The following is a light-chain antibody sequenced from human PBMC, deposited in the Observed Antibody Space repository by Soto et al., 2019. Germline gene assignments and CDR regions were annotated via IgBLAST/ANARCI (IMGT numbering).Light chain of an antibody. V-gene: IGKV1-12*01. CDR3: LQANRVPLS. Sequence: DIQMTQSPSSVSASVGDRVTITCRASQGISTNLAWYQQKPGKAPKLLIYAASSLQSGVPPRFSGSGSGTDFTLTISSLQPEDFAIYYGLQANRVPLSFGQGTRLEIK. CDR2: AAS. CDR1: QGISTN. J-gene: IGKJ5*01.